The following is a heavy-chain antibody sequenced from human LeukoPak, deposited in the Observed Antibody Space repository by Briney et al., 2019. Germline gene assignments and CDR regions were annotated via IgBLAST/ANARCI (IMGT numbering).Heavy chain of an antibody. Sequence: SVKVSCKASGFTFTSSAMQWVRQARGQRLEWIGWIVVGSDNTNYAQKFQERVTITRDMSTSTAYMELSSLRSEDTAVYYCAADSHYDFWSGYYLNYYYYGMDVWGQGTTVTVSS. V-gene: IGHV1-58*02. CDR1: GFTFTSSA. CDR2: IVVGSDNT. D-gene: IGHD3-3*01. CDR3: AADSHYDFWSGYYLNYYYYGMDV. J-gene: IGHJ6*02.